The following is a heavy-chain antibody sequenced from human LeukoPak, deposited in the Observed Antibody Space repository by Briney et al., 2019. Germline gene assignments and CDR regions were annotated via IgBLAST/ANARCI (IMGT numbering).Heavy chain of an antibody. CDR1: GFTFSTYT. D-gene: IGHD2-15*01. J-gene: IGHJ4*02. V-gene: IGHV3-23*01. Sequence: GGSLRLSCAASGFTFSTYTMDWVRQAPRNGLEWVSIISGSGGNTFYADAVKGRFTISRDNSINTLYLQMNNLRDDDTAVYYCAKDPPCSGGTWYGYFESWGQGTLVTVSS. CDR2: ISGSGGNT. CDR3: AKDPPCSGGTWYGYFES.